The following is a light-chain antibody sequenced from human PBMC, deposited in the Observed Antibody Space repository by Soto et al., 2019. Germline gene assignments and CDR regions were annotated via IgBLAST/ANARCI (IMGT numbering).Light chain of an antibody. V-gene: IGKV1-5*03. CDR3: QHYNSYSS. J-gene: IGKJ1*01. CDR1: QSISSW. Sequence: DIQMTQSPSTLSASVGDRVTITCRASQSISSWLAWYQQKPGKAPKLLIYKASNLESGVPSRFSGSGSGTEFTLTISSLQPDDFATYYCQHYNSYSSFGQGTKVDIK. CDR2: KAS.